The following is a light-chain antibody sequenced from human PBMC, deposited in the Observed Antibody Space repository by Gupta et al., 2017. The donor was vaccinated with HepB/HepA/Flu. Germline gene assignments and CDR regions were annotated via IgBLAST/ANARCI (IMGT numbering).Light chain of an antibody. J-gene: IGLJ2*01. CDR2: GNS. CDR1: SSNIGAGYD. V-gene: IGLV1-40*01. CDR3: QSYDSSLSGHVV. Sequence: QSVLTQPPPVSGAPVQTVTIPCTGRSSNIGAGYDVHWYQQLPGTAPKLLIYGNSNRPSGVPDRFSGSKSGTSASLAITGLQAEDEADYYCQSYDSSLSGHVVFGGGTKLTVL.